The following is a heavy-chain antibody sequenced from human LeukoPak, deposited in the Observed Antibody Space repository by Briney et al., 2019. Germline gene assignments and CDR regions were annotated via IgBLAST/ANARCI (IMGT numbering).Heavy chain of an antibody. V-gene: IGHV5-51*01. Sequence: GESLKISCKISGYILTRNWIGWVRQVPGKGLEWMGLAYPGDSGAKYSPSFQGQVTFSVDKSISTAYLQFASLKASDTAIYYCTRFGYTSSLDYRGQGTLVTVSS. D-gene: IGHD6-13*01. CDR1: GYILTRNW. CDR3: TRFGYTSSLDY. CDR2: AYPGDSGA. J-gene: IGHJ4*02.